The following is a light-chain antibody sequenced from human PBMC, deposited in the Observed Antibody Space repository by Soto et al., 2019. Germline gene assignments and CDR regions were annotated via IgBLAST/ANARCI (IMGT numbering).Light chain of an antibody. CDR2: AES. Sequence: STKLPSSASAPVRDRVTITWXESKGIRRWLEWYKKKKGKEXKXXXHAESSLKSGVPSRLSGSGSGTDFNINIRRMPPQDVAPYYCQEYNSCRLTFGQGTLVDI. CDR3: QEYNSCRLT. J-gene: IGKJ4*01. V-gene: IGKV1D-12*01. CDR1: KGIRRW.